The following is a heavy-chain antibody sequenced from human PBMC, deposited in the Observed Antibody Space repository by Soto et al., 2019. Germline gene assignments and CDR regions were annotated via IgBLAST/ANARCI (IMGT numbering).Heavy chain of an antibody. CDR2: VNYDGSRT. D-gene: IGHD3-3*02. CDR3: ARVRGLAHFTDV. J-gene: IGHJ6*03. CDR1: GFTFSNYW. V-gene: IGHV3-74*01. Sequence: PGGSLRLSCVASGFTFSNYWMHWVRQVPGKGLVWVSRVNYDGSRTDYADSVKGRFTISRDNAQNTLFLQMNSLRAEDTAVYYCARVRGLAHFTDVWGKGTTVTVSS.